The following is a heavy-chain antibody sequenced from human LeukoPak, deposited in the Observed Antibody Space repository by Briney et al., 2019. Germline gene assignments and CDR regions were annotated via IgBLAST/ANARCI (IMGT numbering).Heavy chain of an antibody. CDR1: AFTFSTYG. CDR3: AKDKGIQVWALTLDY. Sequence: GGSLRLSCAASAFTFSTYGMHWVRQAPGKGLEWVAFIRYDGDNKYYADSVKGRFTISRDNSKNTLYLQMNSLRAEDTAVYYCAKDKGIQVWALTLDYWGQGTLVTVSS. CDR2: IRYDGDNK. D-gene: IGHD5-18*01. V-gene: IGHV3-30*02. J-gene: IGHJ4*02.